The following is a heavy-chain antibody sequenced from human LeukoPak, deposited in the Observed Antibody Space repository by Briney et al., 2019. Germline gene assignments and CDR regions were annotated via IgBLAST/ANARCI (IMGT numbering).Heavy chain of an antibody. CDR3: AGFFYDNSHDAFDL. J-gene: IGHJ3*01. CDR1: VATFTSHA. CDR2: IIPIYGSA. Sequence: SEKVSCKASVATFTSHAITWVRQAPGQGLEWMAGIIPIYGSASYAQKFQGRVTMTSDESTRTVYMELSSLRSEDTAVYYCAGFFYDNSHDAFDLWGQGTMVTVSS. V-gene: IGHV1-69*13. D-gene: IGHD3-22*01.